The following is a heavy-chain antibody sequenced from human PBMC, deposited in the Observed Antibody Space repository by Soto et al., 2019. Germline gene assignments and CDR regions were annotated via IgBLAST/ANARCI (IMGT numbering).Heavy chain of an antibody. J-gene: IGHJ4*02. V-gene: IGHV4-59*01. D-gene: IGHD3-22*01. CDR3: GGGGGDYYDSSGYWDY. CDR1: GGSIISYY. CDR2: IYYSGST. Sequence: SETLSLTCTVSGGSIISYYWSWIRQPPGKGLEWIGYIYYSGSTNYNPSLKSRVTISVDTSKNQFSLKLSSVAAADTAVYYCGGGGGDYYDSSGYWDYWGQGTLVTVSS.